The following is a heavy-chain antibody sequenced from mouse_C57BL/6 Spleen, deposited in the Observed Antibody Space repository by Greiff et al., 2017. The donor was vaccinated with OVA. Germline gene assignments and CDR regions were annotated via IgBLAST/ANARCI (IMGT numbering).Heavy chain of an antibody. CDR1: GYSFTDYN. J-gene: IGHJ4*01. V-gene: IGHV1-39*01. D-gene: IGHD2-1*01. CDR2: INPNYGTT. Sequence: VQLKESGPELVKPGASVKISCKASGYSFTDYNMNWVKQSNGKSLEWIGVINPNYGTTSYNQKFKCKATLTVEQSSSTAYMPLNSLTSEDSSVYDCARRVDYGNAMYYWGKGTTVTVSS. CDR3: ARRVDYGNAMYY.